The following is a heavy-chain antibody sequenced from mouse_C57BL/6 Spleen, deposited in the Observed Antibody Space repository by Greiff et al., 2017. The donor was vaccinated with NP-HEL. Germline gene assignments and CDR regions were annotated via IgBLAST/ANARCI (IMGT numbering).Heavy chain of an antibody. D-gene: IGHD2-2*01. CDR2: INPGCGGT. CDR3: ARAHYYGYDGGNYAMDY. V-gene: IGHV1-54*01. Sequence: VQLQQSGAELVRPGTSVKVSCKASGYAFTNYLIEWVKQRPGQGLEWIGVINPGCGGTNYNEKFKGKATMTADKSSSTAYMQLSSLTSEDSAVYCCARAHYYGYDGGNYAMDYWGQGTTVTVSS. CDR1: GYAFTNYL. J-gene: IGHJ4*01.